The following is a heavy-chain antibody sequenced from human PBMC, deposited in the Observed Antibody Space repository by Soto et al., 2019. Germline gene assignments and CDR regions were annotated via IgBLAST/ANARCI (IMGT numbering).Heavy chain of an antibody. V-gene: IGHV4-61*01. J-gene: IGHJ4*02. CDR1: GGSVSSGSYY. CDR2: LYYSGST. D-gene: IGHD3-22*01. Sequence: QVQLQESGPGLVKPSETLSLTCTVSGGSVSSGSYYWSWIRQPPGKGLEWIGYLYYSGSTNYNPSLKSRVTLSVDTSKTQFSLKPSSVTAADTAVYYCARDGRPSGYSFDYWGQGTLVTVSS. CDR3: ARDGRPSGYSFDY.